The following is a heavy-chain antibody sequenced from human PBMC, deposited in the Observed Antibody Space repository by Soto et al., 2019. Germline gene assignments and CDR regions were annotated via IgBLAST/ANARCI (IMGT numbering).Heavy chain of an antibody. D-gene: IGHD2-8*01. Sequence: GGSLRLSCAASGLTFSSYAMYWVRQAPGKGLEWVAVISYDGSNKYFADSVKGRFTISRDNSKNTLYLQMNSLRPEDTAVYYCARDRGYCTNGVCYDYYYYAMDVWGQGTTVTVS. CDR2: ISYDGSNK. V-gene: IGHV3-30-3*01. J-gene: IGHJ6*02. CDR1: GLTFSSYA. CDR3: ARDRGYCTNGVCYDYYYYAMDV.